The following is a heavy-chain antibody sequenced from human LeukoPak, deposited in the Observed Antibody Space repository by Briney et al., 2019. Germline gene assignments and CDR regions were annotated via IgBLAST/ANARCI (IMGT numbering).Heavy chain of an antibody. CDR3: ARDWPAVYYYDSSGPSAAVNWFDP. CDR1: GFTFSSYW. J-gene: IGHJ5*02. Sequence: PGGSLRLSCAASGFTFSSYWMSWVRQAPGKGLEWVANIKQDGSEKYYVDSVKGRFTISRDNAKNSLYLQMNSLRAEDTAVYYCARDWPAVYYYDSSGPSAAVNWFDPWGQGTLVTVSS. D-gene: IGHD3-22*01. CDR2: IKQDGSEK. V-gene: IGHV3-7*01.